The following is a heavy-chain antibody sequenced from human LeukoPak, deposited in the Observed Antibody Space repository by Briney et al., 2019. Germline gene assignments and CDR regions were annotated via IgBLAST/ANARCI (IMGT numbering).Heavy chain of an antibody. CDR2: INHDAEMI. J-gene: IGHJ4*02. V-gene: IGHV3-48*02. D-gene: IGHD3-9*01. Sequence: GGSLRLSCEGSGFPFASYVMSWVRQAPGKGLEWIAYINHDAEMIFYPDSVKGRFTISRDNAKKSLYLQMNALRYEDTAIYYCARDHDWAFDLWGQGTLVTVSS. CDR1: GFPFASYV. CDR3: ARDHDWAFDL.